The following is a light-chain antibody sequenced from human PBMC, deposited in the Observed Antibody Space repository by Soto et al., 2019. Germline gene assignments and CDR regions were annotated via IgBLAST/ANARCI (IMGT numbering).Light chain of an antibody. Sequence: EIVLTQTPGTLSLSPGERATLSCRASQSVTSSHLAWYQQKPRQAPRLLIYGASTSATGIPDRFSGSGSDPDFSHTIRRLDPEDFAMYYCLLYFSPDRYTFGPGTKVQIK. J-gene: IGKJ2*01. CDR2: GAS. CDR3: LLYFSPDRYT. CDR1: QSVTSSH. V-gene: IGKV3-20*01.